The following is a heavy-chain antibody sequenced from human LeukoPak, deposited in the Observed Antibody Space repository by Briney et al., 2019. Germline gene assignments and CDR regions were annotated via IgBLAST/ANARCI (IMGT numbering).Heavy chain of an antibody. J-gene: IGHJ4*02. CDR1: GFSLDDYA. Sequence: GGSLRLSCAASGFSLDDYAMHRVRQAPGKGLEWVSLISGDGGTTYYADSLKGRFTISRDNSKNSLYLQMDSLRTDDTALYYCAKDISEYNYGSVNYWGQGTLVTVSS. V-gene: IGHV3-43*02. CDR2: ISGDGGTT. CDR3: AKDISEYNYGSVNY. D-gene: IGHD3-10*01.